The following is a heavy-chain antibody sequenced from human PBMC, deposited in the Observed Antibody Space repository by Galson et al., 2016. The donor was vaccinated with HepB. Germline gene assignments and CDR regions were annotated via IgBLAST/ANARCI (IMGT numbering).Heavy chain of an antibody. V-gene: IGHV4-38-2*02. D-gene: IGHD2-8*02. CDR3: ARDLRTGADY. Sequence: ETLSLTCTVSGYSISSGYFWGWVRQPPGQALEWIASIYSSGTSYYSPSLRSRVTASVDTSKNQFSLKVRSVTAADTSVYYCARDLRTGADYWGRGTLVTVSS. CDR2: IYSSGTS. J-gene: IGHJ4*02. CDR1: GYSISSGYF.